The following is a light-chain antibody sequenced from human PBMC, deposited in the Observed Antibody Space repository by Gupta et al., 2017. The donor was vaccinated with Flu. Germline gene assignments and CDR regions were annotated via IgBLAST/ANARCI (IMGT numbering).Light chain of an antibody. CDR2: GAS. CDR1: QNIRRSY. Sequence: TLSLSPGEGATLCCRARQNIRRSYIDWYKHKPGQGPRLLIYGASISDRGFSDRFSGSGSGKDLTLTMTRRELEDFAVYYFQQYGSSPPWTFGQGTKVEIK. V-gene: IGKV3-20*01. J-gene: IGKJ1*01. CDR3: QQYGSSPPWT.